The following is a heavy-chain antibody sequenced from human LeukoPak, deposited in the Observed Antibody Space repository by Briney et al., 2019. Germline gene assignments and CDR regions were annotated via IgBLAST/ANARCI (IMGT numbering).Heavy chain of an antibody. Sequence: SETLSLTCTVSGGSIGSGYYWAWIRRPPGKGLEWIGSIHYGGTTHYNPSLQSRVTISADTSKNQFALDLRSVTAADTAVYYCTRDIGDFVSDFWGQGTLVTVSS. J-gene: IGHJ4*02. V-gene: IGHV4-39*02. CDR1: GGSIGSGYY. CDR2: IHYGGTT. CDR3: TRDIGDFVSDF. D-gene: IGHD2-21*02.